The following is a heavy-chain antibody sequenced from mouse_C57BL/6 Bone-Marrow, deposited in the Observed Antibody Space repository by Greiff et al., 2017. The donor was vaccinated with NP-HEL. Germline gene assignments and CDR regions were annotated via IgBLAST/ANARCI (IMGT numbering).Heavy chain of an antibody. V-gene: IGHV1-69*01. CDR3: ARENYYGSFNAMDY. CDR1: GYTFTSYW. D-gene: IGHD1-1*01. J-gene: IGHJ4*01. CDR2: IDPSDSYT. Sequence: VQLQQPGAELVMPGASVKLSCKASGYTFTSYWMHWVKQRPGQGLEWIGEIDPSDSYTNYNQKFKVKSTLTVDKSASTAYMQLSSLTSEDSAVYYCARENYYGSFNAMDYWGQGTSVTVSS.